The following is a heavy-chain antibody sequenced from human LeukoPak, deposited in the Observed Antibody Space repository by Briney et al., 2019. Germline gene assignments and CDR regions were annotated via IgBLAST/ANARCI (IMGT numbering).Heavy chain of an antibody. CDR2: INHSGST. CDR1: GGSFSGYY. CDR3: ATVSSNCSSTSCLLNWFDP. J-gene: IGHJ5*02. V-gene: IGHV4-34*01. Sequence: SETLSLTCAVYGGSFSGYYWSWIRQPPGKGLEWIGEINHSGSTNYNPSLKSRVTISVDTSKNQFSLKLSSVTAADTAVYYCATVSSNCSSTSCLLNWFDPWGQGTLVTVSS. D-gene: IGHD2-2*01.